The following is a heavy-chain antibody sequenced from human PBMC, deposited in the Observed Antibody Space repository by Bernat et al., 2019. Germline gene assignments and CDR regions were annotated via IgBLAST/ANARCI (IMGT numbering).Heavy chain of an antibody. D-gene: IGHD2-2*01. CDR1: GGSISSYY. CDR2: IYYSGST. V-gene: IGHV4-59*01. J-gene: IGHJ6*03. Sequence: QVQVQQWGAGLLKPSETLSLTCAVSGGSISSYYWSWIRQPPGKGLEWIGYIYYSGSTNYNPSLKSRVTISVDTSKNQFSLKLSSVTAADTAVYYCARLEIVVVPAAILNYYYYMDVWGKGTTVTVSS. CDR3: ARLEIVVVPAAILNYYYYMDV.